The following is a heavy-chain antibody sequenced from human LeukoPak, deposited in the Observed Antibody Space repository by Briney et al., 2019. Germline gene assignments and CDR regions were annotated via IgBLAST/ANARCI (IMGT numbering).Heavy chain of an antibody. Sequence: SETLSPTCTVSGGSISGSNYYWGWIRQPPGKGLEWIGSIYDSGRTYYNPSLKSRVTISVDTSKNQFSLRLSSVTAADTALYYCARHRYTNACDFDYWGQGTLVTVSS. CDR3: ARHRYTNACDFDY. V-gene: IGHV4-39*01. CDR1: GGSISGSNYY. D-gene: IGHD2-2*02. CDR2: IYDSGRT. J-gene: IGHJ4*02.